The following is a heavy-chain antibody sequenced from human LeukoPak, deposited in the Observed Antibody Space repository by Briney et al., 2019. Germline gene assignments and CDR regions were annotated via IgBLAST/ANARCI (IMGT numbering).Heavy chain of an antibody. J-gene: IGHJ6*04. Sequence: GGSLRLSCAASGFTFSSYSMNWVRQAPGKGLEWVSSISSSSSFIYYADSVKGRFTISRDNAKNSLYLQMNSLRAEDTAVYYCARDPRGERELYYYYGMDVWGKGTTVTVSS. V-gene: IGHV3-21*01. CDR1: GFTFSSYS. D-gene: IGHD1-26*01. CDR2: ISSSSSFI. CDR3: ARDPRGERELYYYYGMDV.